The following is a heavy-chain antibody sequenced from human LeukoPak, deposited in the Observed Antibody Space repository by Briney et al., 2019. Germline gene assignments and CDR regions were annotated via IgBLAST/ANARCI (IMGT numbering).Heavy chain of an antibody. CDR1: GGSISSGGYY. D-gene: IGHD2-21*01. J-gene: IGHJ3*02. Sequence: PSQTLSLTCTVSGGSISSGGYYWSWIRQPPGKGLEWIGYIYHSGSTYYNPSLRSRVTISVDTSKNQFSLKLTSVTAADTAVYYCARPYCGGIDCYKFDAFDIWGQGTMVTVSS. CDR3: ARPYCGGIDCYKFDAFDI. V-gene: IGHV4-30-2*01. CDR2: IYHSGST.